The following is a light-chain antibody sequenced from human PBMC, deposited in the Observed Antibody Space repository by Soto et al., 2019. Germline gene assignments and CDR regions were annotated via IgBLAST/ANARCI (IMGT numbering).Light chain of an antibody. CDR3: QQRDYVPIT. Sequence: DIPMTQSPSSLSASVGDRVTITCRASQSIRYLNWYQQIPGKAPKLLISDASNLQSGVPSRFSGSGSGTDFSLTIHTLQSEDFATYYCQQRDYVPITFGGGTKVEIK. CDR1: QSIRY. J-gene: IGKJ4*01. CDR2: DAS. V-gene: IGKV1-39*01.